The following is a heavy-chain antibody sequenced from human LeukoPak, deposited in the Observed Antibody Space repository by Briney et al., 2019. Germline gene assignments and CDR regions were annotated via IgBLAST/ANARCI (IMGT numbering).Heavy chain of an antibody. CDR1: GFTFSSYA. D-gene: IGHD2-2*01. V-gene: IGHV3-23*01. J-gene: IGHJ6*02. CDR3: AKESKDIVVVPNYYYYYGMDV. CDR2: ISGSGGST. Sequence: GGSLRLSCAASGFTFSSYAMSWVRQAPGKGLEWVSAISGSGGSTYYADSVKGRFTISRDDSKITLYLLMNSLRAEDTAVYYCAKESKDIVVVPNYYYYYGMDVWGQGTTVTVSS.